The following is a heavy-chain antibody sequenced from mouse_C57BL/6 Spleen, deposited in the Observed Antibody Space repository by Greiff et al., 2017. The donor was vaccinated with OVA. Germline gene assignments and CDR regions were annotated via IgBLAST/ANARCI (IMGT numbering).Heavy chain of an antibody. CDR1: GYTFTSYG. J-gene: IGHJ4*01. CDR3: AFTVVARGYAMDY. D-gene: IGHD1-1*01. V-gene: IGHV1-58*01. CDR2: IYIGNGYT. Sequence: VQLKESGAELVRPGSSVKMSCKTSGYTFTSYGINWVKQRPGQGLEWIGYIYIGNGYTEYNEKFKGKATLTSDTSSSTAYMQLSSLTSEDSAIYFCAFTVVARGYAMDYWGQGTSVTVSS.